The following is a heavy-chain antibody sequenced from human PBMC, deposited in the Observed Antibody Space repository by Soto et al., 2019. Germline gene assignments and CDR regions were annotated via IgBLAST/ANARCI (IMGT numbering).Heavy chain of an antibody. D-gene: IGHD6-13*01. CDR3: ARFSGWYSDAFDI. CDR2: IYPADSDT. CDR1: GYSFTTYW. Sequence: PGESLKISCQASGYSFTTYWIGWVRQMPGKGLEWMGIIYPADSDTRYSPSFQGQVTISADKSISTAYLQWSSLKASDTAMYYCARFSGWYSDAFDIWGQGTMVTVSS. V-gene: IGHV5-51*01. J-gene: IGHJ3*02.